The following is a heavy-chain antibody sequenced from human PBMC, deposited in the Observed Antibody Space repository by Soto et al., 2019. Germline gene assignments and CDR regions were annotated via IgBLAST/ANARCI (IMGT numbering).Heavy chain of an antibody. D-gene: IGHD6-13*01. Sequence: PGGSLRLSCAASGFTFSSYWLHWVRQAPGEGLVWVSRINSDGSSTRYADSVKGRFTISRDNAKNTLYLQINNLRAEDTAVYYCATQIAAGGGGWGQGTLVTVSS. CDR2: INSDGSST. J-gene: IGHJ4*02. V-gene: IGHV3-74*01. CDR3: ATQIAAGGGG. CDR1: GFTFSSYW.